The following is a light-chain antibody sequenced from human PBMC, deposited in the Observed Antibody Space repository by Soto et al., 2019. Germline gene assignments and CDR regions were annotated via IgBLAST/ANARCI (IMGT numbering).Light chain of an antibody. V-gene: IGKV3-20*01. CDR2: ETS. Sequence: IVLTQSPGTLSVSHRERVTLSCRASQTFTSGHLAWYQQSPGQAPRLLIYETSTRAAGIPDRFSASASGTDFTLTVSRLEPEDFAIYYCQDYGGSPLYPVGQGTKVDIK. J-gene: IGKJ1*01. CDR1: QTFTSGH. CDR3: QDYGGSPLYP.